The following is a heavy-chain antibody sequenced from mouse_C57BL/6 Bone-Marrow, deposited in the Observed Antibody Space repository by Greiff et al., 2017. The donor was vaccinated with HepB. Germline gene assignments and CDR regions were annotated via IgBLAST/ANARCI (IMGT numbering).Heavy chain of an antibody. D-gene: IGHD2-5*01. CDR2: IWRGGSP. Sequence: QVQLQQSGPGLVQPSQRLSITCTVSGFSLTNYGVHWVRPSPGKGLEWLGAIWRGGSPDYTAAFLSRLSISKDNSESQVFFKMNSLQADDTAIYYCARMAYYSNSNYCDNWGQGTTLTVSA. CDR3: ARMAYYSNSNYCDN. J-gene: IGHJ2*01. CDR1: GFSLTNYG. V-gene: IGHV2-2*01.